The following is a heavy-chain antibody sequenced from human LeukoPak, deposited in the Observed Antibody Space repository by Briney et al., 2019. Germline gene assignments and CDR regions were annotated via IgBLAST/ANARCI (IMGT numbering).Heavy chain of an antibody. CDR3: AREEGIDGSGYYYVLGY. CDR1: EFTFSSYN. Sequence: PGGSLRLSCAASEFTFSSYNMNWVRQAPGKGLEWVSYINASSSTIYHADSVKGRFTISRDNAKNSLYLQMNSLRAEDTAVYYCAREEGIDGSGYYYVLGYWGQGALVTVSS. CDR2: INASSSTI. J-gene: IGHJ4*02. V-gene: IGHV3-48*04. D-gene: IGHD3-22*01.